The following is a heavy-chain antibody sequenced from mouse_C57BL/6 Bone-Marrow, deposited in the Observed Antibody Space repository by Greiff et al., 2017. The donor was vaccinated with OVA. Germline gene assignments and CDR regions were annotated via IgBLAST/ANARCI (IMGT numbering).Heavy chain of an antibody. D-gene: IGHD2-5*01. Sequence: QVQLQQSGPGLVQPSQSLSITCTVSGFSLTSYGVHWVRQSPGKGLEWLGVIWSGGSTDYNAAFISRLSISKDNSKSQVFFKMNSLQADDTAIYYCASAYYSNYVSYWYFDVWGTGTTVTVSS. CDR3: ASAYYSNYVSYWYFDV. V-gene: IGHV2-2*01. CDR1: GFSLTSYG. CDR2: IWSGGST. J-gene: IGHJ1*03.